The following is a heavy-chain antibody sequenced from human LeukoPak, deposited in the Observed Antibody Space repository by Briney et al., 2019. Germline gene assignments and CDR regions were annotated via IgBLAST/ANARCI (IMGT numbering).Heavy chain of an antibody. CDR1: GFTFSSYW. CDR3: ASLPVLRYFDWSIPDY. V-gene: IGHV3-7*01. J-gene: IGHJ4*02. Sequence: GGSLRLSCAASGFTFSSYWMGWVRQAPGKGLEWVANIKQDGTEKYYVDSVKGRFTISRDNAKNSLYLQMNSLRAEDTAVYYCASLPVLRYFDWSIPDYWGQGTLVTVSS. CDR2: IKQDGTEK. D-gene: IGHD3-9*01.